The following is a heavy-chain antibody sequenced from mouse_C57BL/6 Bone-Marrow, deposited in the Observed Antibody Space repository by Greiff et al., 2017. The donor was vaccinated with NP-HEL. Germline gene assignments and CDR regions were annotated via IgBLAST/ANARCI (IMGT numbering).Heavy chain of an antibody. D-gene: IGHD2-3*01. V-gene: IGHV1-81*01. CDR1: GYTFTSYG. Sequence: VKLQESGAELARPGASVKLSCKASGYTFTSYGISWVKQRTGQGLEWIGEIYPRSGNTYYNEKFKGKATLTADKSSSTAYMELRSLTSEDSAVYFCARRYDGYYPSYFDYWGQGTTLTVSS. CDR2: IYPRSGNT. J-gene: IGHJ2*01. CDR3: ARRYDGYYPSYFDY.